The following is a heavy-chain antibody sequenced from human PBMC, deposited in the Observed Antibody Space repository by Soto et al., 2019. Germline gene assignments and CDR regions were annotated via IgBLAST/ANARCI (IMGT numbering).Heavy chain of an antibody. J-gene: IGHJ5*02. CDR1: GDTISIGGYS. CDR3: ARETYGVYVAYFDP. Sequence: QLQLQESGSRLVKSSETLSLTCGVSGDTISIGGYSWAWIRQPPGKALEWIPHTYHSRNPYYNPSLKCPVIISMDRPKNLISLKVSSVTAPHTAVYYCARETYGVYVAYFDPWGPGVLVTVAS. CDR2: TYHSRNP. V-gene: IGHV4-30-2*01. D-gene: IGHD4-17*01.